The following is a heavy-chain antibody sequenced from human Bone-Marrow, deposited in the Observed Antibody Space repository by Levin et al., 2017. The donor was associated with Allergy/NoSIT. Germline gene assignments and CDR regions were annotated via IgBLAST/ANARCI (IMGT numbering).Heavy chain of an antibody. CDR3: AKDGRSSRHFDY. V-gene: IGHV3-23*01. D-gene: IGHD6-13*01. Sequence: PGGSLRLSCAASGFTFSSYAMSWVRQAPGKGLEWVSGISGSGGSTYYADSVKGRFTISRDNSKNTLYLQMNSLRAEDTAVYYCAKDGRSSRHFDYWGQGTLVTVSS. J-gene: IGHJ4*02. CDR1: GFTFSSYA. CDR2: ISGSGGST.